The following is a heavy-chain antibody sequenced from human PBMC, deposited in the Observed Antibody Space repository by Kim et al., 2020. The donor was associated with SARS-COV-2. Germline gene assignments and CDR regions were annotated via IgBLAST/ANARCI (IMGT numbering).Heavy chain of an antibody. CDR1: GFTFDDYA. D-gene: IGHD6-13*01. J-gene: IGHJ4*02. CDR3: AKDIPGRQQLFLFDY. Sequence: GGSLRLSCAASGFTFDDYAMHWVRQAPGKGLEWVSGISWNSGSIGYADSVKGRFTISRDNAKNSLYLQMNSLRAEDTALYYCAKDIPGRQQLFLFDYWGQGTLVTVSS. V-gene: IGHV3-9*01. CDR2: ISWNSGSI.